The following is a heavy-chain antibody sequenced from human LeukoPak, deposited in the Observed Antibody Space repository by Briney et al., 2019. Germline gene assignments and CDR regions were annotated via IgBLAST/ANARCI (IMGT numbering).Heavy chain of an antibody. V-gene: IGHV4-30-2*05. CDR2: IHHSGET. J-gene: IGHJ2*01. CDR1: GGSISSGGFS. D-gene: IGHD5-12*01. CDR3: VRRGPDSGYRRGWNFDL. Sequence: PSQTLSLTCGVSGGSISSGGFSWSWIRQPPGKRLQWLGYIHHSGETDYNPSLQSRVTISVDTSRNHFSLRLRSVSAADTAIYFCVRRGPDSGYRRGWNFDLWGRGTLVSVSS.